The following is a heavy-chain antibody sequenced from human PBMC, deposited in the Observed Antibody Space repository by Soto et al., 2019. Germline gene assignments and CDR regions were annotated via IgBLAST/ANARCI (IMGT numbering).Heavy chain of an antibody. CDR1: GYTFTNYG. CDR2: INTYNGAT. CDR3: ARYMGDAGFYLRPFGD. Sequence: ASVKGSCKASGYTFTNYGLCWVRQAPGQGLEWMGWINTYNGATQYAKRLQGRVTMTKDTSTSTGYLELTSLRSDDTAVYNCARYMGDAGFYLRPFGDCGEGALVSVCS. D-gene: IGHD3-22*01. J-gene: IGHJ4*02. V-gene: IGHV1-18*01.